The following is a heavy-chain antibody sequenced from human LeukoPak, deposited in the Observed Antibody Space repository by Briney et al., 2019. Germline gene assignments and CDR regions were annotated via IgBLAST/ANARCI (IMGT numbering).Heavy chain of an antibody. CDR1: GITVSSNY. CDR2: LQSGGST. V-gene: IGHV3-66*01. J-gene: IGHJ6*02. Sequence: PGGSLRLSCGAPGITVSSNYMTWVRQAPGKGLEWVSILQSGGSTYYADSVKGRFTISRDNSRNTLYLQMNSLRAEDTAVYYCASRDKGYYYGMDVWGQGTTVTVSS. CDR3: ASRDKGYYYGMDV. D-gene: IGHD5-24*01.